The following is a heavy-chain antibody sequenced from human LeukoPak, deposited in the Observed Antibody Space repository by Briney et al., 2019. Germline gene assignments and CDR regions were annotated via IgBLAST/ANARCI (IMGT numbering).Heavy chain of an antibody. CDR3: ARDPFGITMVRGVIIIAPYFDY. Sequence: ASVKVSCKASGYTFTGYYMHWGRQAPGQGLEWMGWINPNSGGTNYAQKFQGRVTMTRDTSISTAYMELSRLRSDDTAVYYCARDPFGITMVRGVIIIAPYFDYWGQGTLVTVSS. J-gene: IGHJ4*02. CDR2: INPNSGGT. D-gene: IGHD3-10*01. V-gene: IGHV1-2*02. CDR1: GYTFTGYY.